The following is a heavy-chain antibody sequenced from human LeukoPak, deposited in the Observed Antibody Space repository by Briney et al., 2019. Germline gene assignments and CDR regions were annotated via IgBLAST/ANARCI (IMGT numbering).Heavy chain of an antibody. Sequence: PGGSLRLSCAASGLIFSNYAMSWFRQAPGKGLEWVSGSTSGFTPHYADSVKGRFTISRDNSKNTFHLQMNSLRAEDTAVYYCAKDYSDSRVGDVFFEYWGQGTLVTVSS. CDR2: STSGFTP. J-gene: IGHJ4*02. V-gene: IGHV3-23*01. CDR1: GLIFSNYA. D-gene: IGHD1-26*01. CDR3: AKDYSDSRVGDVFFEY.